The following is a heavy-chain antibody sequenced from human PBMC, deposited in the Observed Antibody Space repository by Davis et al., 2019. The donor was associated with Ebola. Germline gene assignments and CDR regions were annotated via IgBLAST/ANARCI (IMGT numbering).Heavy chain of an antibody. Sequence: PGGSLRLSCAASGFTFSSYGMHWVRQAPGKGLQWVAVISYDGNYKYYIDSVKGRFTIFRDNSKNTLYLQMNSLRAEDTAVYYCAKAIRIAGVVVATLGDWGQGTAATVSS. CDR2: ISYDGNYK. CDR3: AKAIRIAGVVVATLGD. V-gene: IGHV3-30*18. J-gene: IGHJ4*02. D-gene: IGHD3-22*01. CDR1: GFTFSSYG.